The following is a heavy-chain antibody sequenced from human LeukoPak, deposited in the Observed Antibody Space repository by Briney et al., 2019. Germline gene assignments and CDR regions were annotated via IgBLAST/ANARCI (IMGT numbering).Heavy chain of an antibody. J-gene: IGHJ4*02. CDR2: IYHSGST. D-gene: IGHD4-17*01. Sequence: SETLSLTCAVSGYSISSGYYWGWIRQPPGKGLEWIGSIYHSGSTYYNPSLKSRVTISVDTSKNQFSLKLNSVTAADTAVYYCARLSLNGDYAWYWRQGTLVTVSS. CDR3: ARLSLNGDYAWY. CDR1: GYSISSGYY. V-gene: IGHV4-38-2*01.